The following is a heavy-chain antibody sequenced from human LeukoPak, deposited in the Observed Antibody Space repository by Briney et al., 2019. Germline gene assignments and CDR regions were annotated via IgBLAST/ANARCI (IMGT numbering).Heavy chain of an antibody. CDR1: GESFSGYY. CDR3: ARHRIPTVVNWLDP. Sequence: SETLSLTCGVYGESFSGYYWTWIRQPPGKGLEWIGEIKHSGSTHYNPSLKSRDTISVDTSKNQFSLKINSVTVADTAVYYCARHRIPTVVNWLDPWGQGTLVTVSS. D-gene: IGHD4-23*01. CDR2: IKHSGST. J-gene: IGHJ5*02. V-gene: IGHV4-34*01.